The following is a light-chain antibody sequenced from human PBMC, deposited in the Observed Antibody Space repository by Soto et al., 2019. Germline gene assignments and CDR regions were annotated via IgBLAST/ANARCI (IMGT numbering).Light chain of an antibody. CDR1: SSNIGSNT. J-gene: IGLJ3*02. Sequence: QSVLTQSPSASGTPGQTVTISCSGSSSNIGSNTVNWYQQLPGTAPKLLIYSNNQRPSGVPDRFSGSKSGTSASLAISGLQSEDEADYYCAAWDDSLNGLWVFGGGTKLTVL. CDR3: AAWDDSLNGLWV. V-gene: IGLV1-44*01. CDR2: SNN.